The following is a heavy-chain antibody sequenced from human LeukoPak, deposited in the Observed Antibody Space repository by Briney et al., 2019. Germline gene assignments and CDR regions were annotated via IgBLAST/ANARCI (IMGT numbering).Heavy chain of an antibody. D-gene: IGHD6-13*01. CDR3: ARVWYGYYYMDV. Sequence: SETLSLTCTVSGGSISSSSYYWGWIRQPPGKGLEWIGSIYYSGSTYYNPSLKSRVTISVDTSKNQFSLKLSSVTAADTAVYYCARVWYGYYYMDVWGKGTTVTVSS. V-gene: IGHV4-39*07. CDR2: IYYSGST. CDR1: GGSISSSSYY. J-gene: IGHJ6*03.